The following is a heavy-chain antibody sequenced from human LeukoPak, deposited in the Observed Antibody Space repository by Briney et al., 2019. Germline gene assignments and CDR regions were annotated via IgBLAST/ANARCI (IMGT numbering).Heavy chain of an antibody. J-gene: IGHJ5*02. CDR1: GYTFTGYY. CDR2: INPNSGGT. CDR3: ARDRVGATQTNWFDP. V-gene: IGHV1-2*02. Sequence: GASVKVSCKASGYTFTGYYMHWVRQAPGQELEWMGWINPNSGGTNYAQKFQGRVTMTRDTSISTAYMELSRLRSDDTAVYYCARDRVGATQTNWFDPWGQGTLVTVSS. D-gene: IGHD1-26*01.